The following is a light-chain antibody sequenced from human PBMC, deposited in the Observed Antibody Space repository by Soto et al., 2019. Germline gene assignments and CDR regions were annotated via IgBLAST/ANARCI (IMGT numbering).Light chain of an antibody. J-gene: IGKJ1*01. CDR3: QQYNNWPPWT. CDR2: DAS. Sequence: EIVMTQSPVILSVSPGERATLSCRASQSVSSSLAWYQQKPGQAPRLLIYDASTRATGIPARFSGRGSGTAFTLTISSLQSEDFAVYYCQQYNNWPPWTFGQGTKVEIK. V-gene: IGKV3-15*01. CDR1: QSVSSS.